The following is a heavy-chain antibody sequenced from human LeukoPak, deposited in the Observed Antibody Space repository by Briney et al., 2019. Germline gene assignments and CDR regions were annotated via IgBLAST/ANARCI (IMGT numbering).Heavy chain of an antibody. V-gene: IGHV4-39*01. CDR2: IYDSGST. D-gene: IGHD2-2*02. CDR3: ASLAAAIPVFIYGMDV. Sequence: SETLSLTCTVSGVSIRSSYYYWGWIRQPPGKGLEWIGSIYDSGSTYYNPSLKSRVTISVDTSKNQFSLKLSSVTAADTAVYYCASLAAAIPVFIYGMDVWGQGTTVTVSS. J-gene: IGHJ6*02. CDR1: GVSIRSSYYY.